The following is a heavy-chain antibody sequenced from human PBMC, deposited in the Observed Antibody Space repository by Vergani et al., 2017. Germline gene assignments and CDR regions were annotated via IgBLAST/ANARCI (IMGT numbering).Heavy chain of an antibody. V-gene: IGHV3-23*01. D-gene: IGHD6-19*01. Sequence: EVQLLESGGGLVQPGGSLRLSCAASGFTFSNYAMSWVRQAPGKGLEWVSGISASDGNTYYADSVKGRVTISRDKSKNTLYLQMNSLRAEDTAVYYCARVGRSAVAGTFGAFDMWGQGTMVTVSS. J-gene: IGHJ3*02. CDR3: ARVGRSAVAGTFGAFDM. CDR1: GFTFSNYA. CDR2: ISASDGNT.